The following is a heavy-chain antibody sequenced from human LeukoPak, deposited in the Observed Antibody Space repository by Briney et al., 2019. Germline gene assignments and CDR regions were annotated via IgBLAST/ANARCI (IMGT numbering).Heavy chain of an antibody. CDR2: ISFDGTHD. CDR1: GFTFSSYA. V-gene: IGHV3-30*04. Sequence: GGSLRLSCAASGFTFSSYAIHWVRQAPGKGLEWVAVISFDGTHDFYADSVKGRFTISRDNSKNTLYLQMNSLRADETAVYYCARARATVTRISSFDIWGQGTMVTVSS. J-gene: IGHJ3*02. CDR3: ARARATVTRISSFDI. D-gene: IGHD4-17*01.